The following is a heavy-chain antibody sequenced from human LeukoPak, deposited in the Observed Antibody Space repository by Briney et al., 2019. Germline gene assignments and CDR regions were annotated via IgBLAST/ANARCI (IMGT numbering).Heavy chain of an antibody. V-gene: IGHV3-15*01. J-gene: IGHJ4*02. CDR1: GFTFSNAW. Sequence: GGSLRLSCAASGFTFSNAWMSWVRQTPGKGLEWVGRIKSKTDGGTTDYAAPVKGRFTISRDDSKNTLYLQMNSLKPEDTAVYYCARGKKGVYYGSGSQTIFDYWGQGTLVTVSS. CDR3: ARGKKGVYYGSGSQTIFDY. D-gene: IGHD3-10*01. CDR2: IKSKTDGGTT.